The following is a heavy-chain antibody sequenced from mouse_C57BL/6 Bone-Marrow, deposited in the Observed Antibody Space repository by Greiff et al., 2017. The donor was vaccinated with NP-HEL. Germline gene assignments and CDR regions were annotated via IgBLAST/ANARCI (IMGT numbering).Heavy chain of an antibody. Sequence: VQLQQPGAELVKPGASVKLSCKASGYTFTSYWMQWVKQRPGQGLEWIGEIDPSDSYTNYNQKVKGKATLTVDTSSSTAYMQLSSLTSEDSAVYYCARDYGSSWDYFDYWGQGTTLTVSS. CDR3: ARDYGSSWDYFDY. D-gene: IGHD1-1*01. J-gene: IGHJ2*01. CDR2: IDPSDSYT. V-gene: IGHV1-50*01. CDR1: GYTFTSYW.